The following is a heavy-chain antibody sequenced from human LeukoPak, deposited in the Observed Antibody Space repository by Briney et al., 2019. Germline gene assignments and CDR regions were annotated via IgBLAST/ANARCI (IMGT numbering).Heavy chain of an antibody. J-gene: IGHJ5*02. Sequence: PSETLSLTCTVSGGSISSSSYYWGWIRQPPGKGLEWIGSIYYSRSTYYNPSLKSRVTISVDTSKNQFSLKLSSVTAADTAVYYCARHGLLNWFDPWGQGTLVTVSS. CDR1: GGSISSSSYY. CDR2: IYYSRST. V-gene: IGHV4-39*01. CDR3: ARHGLLNWFDP. D-gene: IGHD1-26*01.